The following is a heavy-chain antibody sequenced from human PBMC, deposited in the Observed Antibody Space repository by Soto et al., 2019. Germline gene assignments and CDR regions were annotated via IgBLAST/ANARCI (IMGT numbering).Heavy chain of an antibody. CDR1: AYTFTDYY. CDR2: INPNSGGT. Sequence: QVQLVQSGAEVKKPGASVKVSCKASAYTFTDYYMHWLRQAPGQGLEWMGWINPNSGGTNYAQRLQGRVTVTRDTSISTAYMELSSLRSYDTAVYYCAREHHDSSSHSYWYFDLWGRGTLVTVSS. J-gene: IGHJ2*01. D-gene: IGHD6-6*01. V-gene: IGHV1-2*02. CDR3: AREHHDSSSHSYWYFDL.